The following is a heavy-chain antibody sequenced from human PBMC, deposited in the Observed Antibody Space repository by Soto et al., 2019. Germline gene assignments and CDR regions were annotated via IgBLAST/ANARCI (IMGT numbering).Heavy chain of an antibody. CDR2: TRQDGGQS. V-gene: IGHV3-7*01. J-gene: IGHJ4*02. D-gene: IGHD6-19*01. CDR3: VRDGSTGWHFDS. Sequence: PSETLSLTCTVSGGSTTSDYWSWIRQAPGKGLEWVANTRQDGGQSYLVDSVQGRFTISRDNAKNSVYLQMNSLRAEDTAVYYCVRDGSTGWHFDSWGQGTLVTVSS. CDR1: GGSTTSDY.